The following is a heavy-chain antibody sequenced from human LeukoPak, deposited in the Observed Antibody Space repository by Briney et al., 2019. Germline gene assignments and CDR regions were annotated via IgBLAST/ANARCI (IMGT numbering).Heavy chain of an antibody. CDR3: AKGPLRGTAAAIDY. V-gene: IGHV3-30*18. CDR2: ISYDGRNK. Sequence: GKSLRLSCAASGFTFNNYGMHWVRQAPGKGLEWVAVISYDGRNKHYPDSVKGRFTISRDISTDTLWLQMDSLRTENTAVYYCAKGPLRGTAAAIDYWGQGTLVTVSS. D-gene: IGHD2-2*01. CDR1: GFTFNNYG. J-gene: IGHJ4*02.